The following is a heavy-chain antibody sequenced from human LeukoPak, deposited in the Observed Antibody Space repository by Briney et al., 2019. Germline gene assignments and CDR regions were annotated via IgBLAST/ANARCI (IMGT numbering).Heavy chain of an antibody. J-gene: IGHJ4*02. CDR1: GGSISSYY. CDR3: ARVGYSSGWYFASLDH. D-gene: IGHD6-19*01. CDR2: IYYSGST. Sequence: SETLSLTCTVSGGSISSYYWSWIRQPPGKGLEWIGYIYYSGSTNYNPSLKSRVTISVDTSKNQFSLKLSSVTAADTAVYYCARVGYSSGWYFASLDHWGQGTLVTVSS. V-gene: IGHV4-59*01.